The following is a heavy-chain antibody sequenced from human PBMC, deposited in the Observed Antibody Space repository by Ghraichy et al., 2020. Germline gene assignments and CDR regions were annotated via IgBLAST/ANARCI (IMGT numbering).Heavy chain of an antibody. CDR2: ISGSGGST. J-gene: IGHJ6*02. CDR1: GFTFSSYA. V-gene: IGHV3-23*01. D-gene: IGHD5-18*01. CDR3: AKGQGVDTAMVTSYYYGMDV. Sequence: GGSLRLSCAASGFTFSSYAMSWVRQAPGKGLEWVSAISGSGGSTYYADSVKGRFTISRDNSKNTLYLQMNSLRAEDTAVYYCAKGQGVDTAMVTSYYYGMDVWGHGTTVTVSS.